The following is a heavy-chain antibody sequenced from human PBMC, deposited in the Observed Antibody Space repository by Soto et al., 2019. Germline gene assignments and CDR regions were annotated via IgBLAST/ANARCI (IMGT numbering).Heavy chain of an antibody. CDR3: AKDRGFLEWLVSPHQLYYYYGMDV. J-gene: IGHJ6*02. Sequence: PGGSLRLSCAASGFTFSSYGMHWVRQAPGKGLEWVAVISYDGSNKYYADSVKGRFTISRDNSKNTLYLQMNSLRAEDTAVYYCAKDRGFLEWLVSPHQLYYYYGMDVWAQGTTVTVSS. V-gene: IGHV3-30*18. CDR2: ISYDGSNK. D-gene: IGHD3-3*01. CDR1: GFTFSSYG.